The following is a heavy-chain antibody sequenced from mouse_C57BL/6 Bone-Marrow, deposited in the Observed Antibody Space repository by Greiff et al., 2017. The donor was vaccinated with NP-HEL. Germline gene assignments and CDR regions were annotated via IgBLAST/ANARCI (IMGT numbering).Heavy chain of an antibody. CDR3: ARKEPYYYGSRMVDY. D-gene: IGHD1-1*01. J-gene: IGHJ4*01. CDR1: GYAFSSYW. Sequence: VQLQQSGAELVKPGASVKLSCKASGYAFSSYWMNWVKQRPGKGLEWIGQLYPGDGDTNYNGKFKGKATLTADKSSSTAYMQLSSLTSEDSAVYFCARKEPYYYGSRMVDYWGQGTSVTVSS. CDR2: LYPGDGDT. V-gene: IGHV1-80*01.